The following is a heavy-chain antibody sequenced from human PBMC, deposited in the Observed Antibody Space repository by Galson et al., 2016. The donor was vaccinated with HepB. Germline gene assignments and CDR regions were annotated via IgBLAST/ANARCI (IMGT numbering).Heavy chain of an antibody. CDR3: ARVNGTGWPVFDN. D-gene: IGHD6-19*01. J-gene: IGHJ4*02. V-gene: IGHV3-33*01. CDR2: IWFDGSIQ. CDR1: GFIFSNYG. Sequence: SLRLSCAASGFIFSNYGMHWVRQAPGKGLEWVAVIWFDGSIQYYADSVKGRFTISRDNSNNILSLQMDSLRGEDTAIYYCARVNGTGWPVFDNWGQGTLVTVSS.